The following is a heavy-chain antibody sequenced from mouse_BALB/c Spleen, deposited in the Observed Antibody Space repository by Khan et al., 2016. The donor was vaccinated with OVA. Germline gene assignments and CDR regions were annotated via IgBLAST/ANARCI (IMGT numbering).Heavy chain of an antibody. V-gene: IGHV3-2*02. J-gene: IGHJ2*01. CDR2: ISYSDYT. D-gene: IGHD1-1*01. CDR3: ARNNYYGYYFDY. CDR1: GYSITSNYA. Sequence: EVELVESGPGLVKPSQSLSLTCSVTGYSITSNYAWTWIRQFPGNKLEWMGYISYSDYTSYNPSLKGRISITRDTSKNQFFLQLSSLTTEDTATYYCARNNYYGYYFDYWGPGTTLTVSS.